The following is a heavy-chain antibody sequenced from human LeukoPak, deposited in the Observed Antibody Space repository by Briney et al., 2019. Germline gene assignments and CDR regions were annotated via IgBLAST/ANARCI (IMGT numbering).Heavy chain of an antibody. CDR1: GGTFSSYS. Sequence: ASVKVSCKASGGTFSSYSISWVRQAPGQGLEWMGWISAYNGNTNYAQKLQGRVTMTTDTSTSTAYMELRSLRSDDTAVYYCARDAVVAVGWAYYGSGSYYIFDYWGQGTLVTVSS. CDR2: ISAYNGNT. V-gene: IGHV1-18*01. CDR3: ARDAVVAVGWAYYGSGSYYIFDY. J-gene: IGHJ4*02. D-gene: IGHD3-10*01.